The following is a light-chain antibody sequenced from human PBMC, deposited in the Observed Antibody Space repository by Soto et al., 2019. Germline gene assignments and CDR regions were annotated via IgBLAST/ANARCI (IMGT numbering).Light chain of an antibody. CDR2: DND. V-gene: IGLV1-51*01. CDR3: GTWDTSLNGPYV. Sequence: QSVLTQPPSVSAAPGQMVTISCSVSSSTIGNSYVSWYQQLPGAAPKLLIYDNDKRPSGIPDRFSGSKPGTSATLAITGLQTGDEADYYCGTWDTSLNGPYVFGTGTKVTVL. CDR1: SSTIGNSY. J-gene: IGLJ1*01.